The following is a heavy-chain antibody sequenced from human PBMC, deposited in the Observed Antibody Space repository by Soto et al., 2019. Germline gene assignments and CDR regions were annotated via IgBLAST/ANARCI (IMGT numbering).Heavy chain of an antibody. CDR3: ARAISLVPAAILRHDAFDS. J-gene: IGHJ3*02. D-gene: IGHD2-2*02. CDR2: ISSSSSYI. Sequence: EVQLVESGGGLVKPGGSLRLSCAASGFTLSSYSMNWVRQAPGKGLEWVSSISSSSSYIYYADSVKGRFTISRDNAKNSLYLQMNSLRAEDTGGYYCARAISLVPAAILRHDAFDSWGQGTMVTVSS. V-gene: IGHV3-21*01. CDR1: GFTLSSYS.